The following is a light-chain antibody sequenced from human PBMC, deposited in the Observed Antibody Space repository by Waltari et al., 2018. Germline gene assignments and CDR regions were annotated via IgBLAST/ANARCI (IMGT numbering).Light chain of an antibody. Sequence: QSVLTQPPSASGAPGQRVTISCSASSSTVGGNPVSWYQQLPGTAPKLLIRNNHRRPSGVPKRFSGSKSGTSASLAISGLQSEDEAYYYCASWDDTLNGPVFGGGTKLTVL. CDR2: NNH. CDR1: SSTVGGNP. J-gene: IGLJ3*02. CDR3: ASWDDTLNGPV. V-gene: IGLV1-44*01.